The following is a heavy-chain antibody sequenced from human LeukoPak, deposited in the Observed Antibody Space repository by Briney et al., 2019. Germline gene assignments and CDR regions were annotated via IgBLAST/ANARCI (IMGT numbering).Heavy chain of an antibody. CDR2: INPKSGGT. J-gene: IGHJ4*02. D-gene: IGHD3-10*01. CDR3: ARAENGEGVRFWGPDY. V-gene: IGHV1-2*02. CDR1: GYTFTGYY. Sequence: GASVKVCCKASGYTFTGYYMHWVRQAPGQGLEWMGWINPKSGGTNYAQKFQGRVTMTTDTSTSTAYMELRSLRSDDTAVYYCARAENGEGVRFWGPDYWGQGTLVTVSS.